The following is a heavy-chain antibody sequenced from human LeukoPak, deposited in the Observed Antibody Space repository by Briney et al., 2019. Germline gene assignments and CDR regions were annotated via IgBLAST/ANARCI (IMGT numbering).Heavy chain of an antibody. CDR2: IIPIFGTA. Sequence: GASVKVSCKASGYTFTYRYLHWVRQAPGQGLEWMGGIIPIFGTANYAQKFQGRVTITADKSTSTAYMELSSPRSEDTAVYYCARGHYDILTGHNRYYFDYWGQGTLVTVSS. CDR1: GYTFTYRY. D-gene: IGHD3-9*01. V-gene: IGHV1-69*06. CDR3: ARGHYDILTGHNRYYFDY. J-gene: IGHJ4*02.